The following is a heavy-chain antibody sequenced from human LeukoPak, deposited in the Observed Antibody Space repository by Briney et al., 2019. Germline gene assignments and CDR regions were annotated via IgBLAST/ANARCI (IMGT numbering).Heavy chain of an antibody. J-gene: IGHJ1*01. Sequence: GGSLRLSCAASGFAFNIYSMNWVRQAPGKGLEWIAYITSDTHTIKYADSVKGRFTISRDNAENSLYLQMNSLRAEDTAVYYCAKARFPKPVAASPFQHWGQGTLVTVSS. D-gene: IGHD6-19*01. CDR3: AKARFPKPVAASPFQH. CDR2: ITSDTHTI. CDR1: GFAFNIYS. V-gene: IGHV3-48*01.